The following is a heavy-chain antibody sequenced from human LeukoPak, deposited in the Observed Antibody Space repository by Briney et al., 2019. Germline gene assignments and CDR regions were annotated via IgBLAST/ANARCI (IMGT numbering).Heavy chain of an antibody. CDR2: MSQSGST. CDR1: GGSISSGGYY. Sequence: SETLSLTCTVSGGSISSGGYYWTWIRQPPGKGLEWIGYMSQSGSTYYNPSLKSRVTISVDTSKSQFSLKLTSVTAADTAVYYCARDWSGPYYFDYWGQGTLVTVSS. CDR3: ARDWSGPYYFDY. V-gene: IGHV4-31*03. D-gene: IGHD3-3*01. J-gene: IGHJ4*01.